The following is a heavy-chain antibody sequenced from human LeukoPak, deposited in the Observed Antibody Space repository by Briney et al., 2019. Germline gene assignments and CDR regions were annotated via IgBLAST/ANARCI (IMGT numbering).Heavy chain of an antibody. J-gene: IGHJ4*02. V-gene: IGHV1-58*02. D-gene: IGHD3-10*01. CDR1: GFTFTSST. CDR2: IVVGSGNT. CDR3: AGTPWFGELTLDY. Sequence: GTSVKVSCKASGFTFTSSTIQWVRQARGQRLEWIGWIVVGSGNTNYAQKFQEGVIITRDMSTTTVYMELSSLRSEDTAVYYCAGTPWFGELTLDYWVRGTLVTVSS.